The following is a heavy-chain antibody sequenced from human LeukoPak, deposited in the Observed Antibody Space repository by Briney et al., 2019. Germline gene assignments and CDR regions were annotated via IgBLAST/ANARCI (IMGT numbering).Heavy chain of an antibody. V-gene: IGHV4-39*01. CDR1: GGSISSSSYY. D-gene: IGHD2-2*01. CDR3: ARHGCSSNICHFDY. Sequence: SETLSLTCTVSGGSISSSSYYWGWIRQPPGKGLEWIGSIFYSGSTSYNPSLKSRVTVSVDTSKNQFSLKLTPVTAADTAVHYCARHGCSSNICHFDYWGQGTLVTVSS. CDR2: IFYSGST. J-gene: IGHJ4*02.